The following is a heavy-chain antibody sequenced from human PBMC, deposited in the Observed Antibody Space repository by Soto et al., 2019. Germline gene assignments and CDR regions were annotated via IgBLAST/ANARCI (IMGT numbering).Heavy chain of an antibody. D-gene: IGHD3-22*01. CDR1: GGSISSYY. Sequence: SETLSLTCTVSGGSISSYYWGWFRQPAGKGLEWIGRIDTGGSTNFNPSLKSRVYMSVVTSKNQFSLKLSTVTAADTAVYYCARDRRVGGDSSGYYIWYFDLWGRGTLVTVSS. J-gene: IGHJ2*01. V-gene: IGHV4-4*07. CDR2: IDTGGST. CDR3: ARDRRVGGDSSGYYIWYFDL.